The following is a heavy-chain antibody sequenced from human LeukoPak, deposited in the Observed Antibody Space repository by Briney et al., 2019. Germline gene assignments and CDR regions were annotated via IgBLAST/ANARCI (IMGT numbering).Heavy chain of an antibody. CDR1: GGTFSSYA. CDR3: ARGGTMVRGVIRPFDY. D-gene: IGHD3-10*01. CDR2: IIPILGIA. Sequence: SVKVSCKASGGTFSSYAISWVRQAPGQGLEWMGRIIPILGIANYAQTFQGRVTITADKSTSTAYMELSSLRSEDTAVYYCARGGTMVRGVIRPFDYWGQGTLVTVSS. J-gene: IGHJ4*02. V-gene: IGHV1-69*04.